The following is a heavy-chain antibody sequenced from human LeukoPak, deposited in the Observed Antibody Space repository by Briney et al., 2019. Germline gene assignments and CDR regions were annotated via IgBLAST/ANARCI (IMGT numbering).Heavy chain of an antibody. J-gene: IGHJ4*02. Sequence: GGFLRLSCAASGFTFSSYAMHWVRQAPGKGLEWVAVISYDGSNKYYADSVKGRFTISRDNSKNTLYLQMNSLRAEDTAVYYCARVPYSSGWYGGYDYWGQGTLVTVSS. V-gene: IGHV3-30-3*01. D-gene: IGHD6-19*01. CDR3: ARVPYSSGWYGGYDY. CDR1: GFTFSSYA. CDR2: ISYDGSNK.